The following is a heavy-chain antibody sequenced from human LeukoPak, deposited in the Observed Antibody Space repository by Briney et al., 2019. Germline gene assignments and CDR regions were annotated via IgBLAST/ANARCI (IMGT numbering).Heavy chain of an antibody. J-gene: IGHJ4*02. CDR2: ISGSGGTT. D-gene: IGHD4-17*01. Sequence: GGSLRLSCAASGFTFSSYAMSWVRQAPGKGLEWVSAISGSGGTTYYADSVKGRFTISRDNSKNTLYLQMNSLRAEDTAVYYCARDHGDYGDPAFDYWGQGTLVTVSS. V-gene: IGHV3-23*01. CDR3: ARDHGDYGDPAFDY. CDR1: GFTFSSYA.